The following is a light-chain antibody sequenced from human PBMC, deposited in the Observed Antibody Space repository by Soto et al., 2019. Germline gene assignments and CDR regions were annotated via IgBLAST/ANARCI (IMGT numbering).Light chain of an antibody. CDR1: QSVSSSY. Sequence: TQSPATLSLSPGERATISCLASQSVSSSYLAWYQQKPGQAPRLLIYGASSRATGIPDRFSGSGSGTDFTLTISRLEPEDFAVYYCQQYGSSPTFGQGTRLEI. V-gene: IGKV3-20*01. J-gene: IGKJ5*01. CDR2: GAS. CDR3: QQYGSSPT.